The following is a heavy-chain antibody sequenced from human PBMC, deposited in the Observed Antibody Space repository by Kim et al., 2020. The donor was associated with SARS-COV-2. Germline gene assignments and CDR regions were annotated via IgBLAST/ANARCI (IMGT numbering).Heavy chain of an antibody. Sequence: KYYVDSVRGRVTISRDNAKNLLYLQMNSLRDDDTAVYYCARAGAAGTVDYWGQGTLVTVSS. CDR2: K. CDR3: ARAGAAGTVDY. V-gene: IGHV3-7*04. J-gene: IGHJ4*02. D-gene: IGHD6-13*01.